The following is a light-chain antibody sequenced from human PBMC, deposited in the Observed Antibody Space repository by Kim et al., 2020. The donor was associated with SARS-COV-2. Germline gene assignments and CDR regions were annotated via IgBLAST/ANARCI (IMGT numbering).Light chain of an antibody. V-gene: IGLV1-51*01. CDR1: SSNIGTNS. CDR3: GTWDSSLSVWL. CDR2: DNN. Sequence: GQNVTISCSGSSSNIGTNSVSWYQQLPGTVPKVLIYDNNKRPSGIPDRFSGSKSGTSGTLDITGLQTGDEADYYCGTWDSSLSVWLFGGGTKVTV. J-gene: IGLJ3*02.